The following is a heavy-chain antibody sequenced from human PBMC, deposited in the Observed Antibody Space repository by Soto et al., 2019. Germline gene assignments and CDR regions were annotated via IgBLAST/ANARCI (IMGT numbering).Heavy chain of an antibody. D-gene: IGHD5-12*01. V-gene: IGHV3-23*01. J-gene: IGHJ3*01. CDR1: GFIFTNYA. CDR3: VREGRGSFDF. Sequence: ETLSLSCAASGFIFTNYAMNWVRQAPGKGLEWVSVIGGRGNSAYYADSVQGRFTIFRDNSKNTLSLQMSSLTADDTAIYYCVREGRGSFDFWGRGTMVTVSS. CDR2: IGGRGNSA.